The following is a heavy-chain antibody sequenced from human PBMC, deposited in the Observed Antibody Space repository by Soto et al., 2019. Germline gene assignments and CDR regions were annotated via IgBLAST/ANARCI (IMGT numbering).Heavy chain of an antibody. J-gene: IGHJ4*02. CDR3: ATREGGGSNGPTTY. CDR1: GFTFSNYW. V-gene: IGHV3-74*01. Sequence: EVQLVESGGALVQPGGSLRLSCAASGFTFSNYWMHWVRQAPGKGLVWISRMNSDGSNTVYADAVKGRFTISRDNAKNTLYLQMNSLRVMVTAVHYCATREGGGSNGPTTYCGQGTLVTVSS. CDR2: MNSDGSNT. D-gene: IGHD1-26*01.